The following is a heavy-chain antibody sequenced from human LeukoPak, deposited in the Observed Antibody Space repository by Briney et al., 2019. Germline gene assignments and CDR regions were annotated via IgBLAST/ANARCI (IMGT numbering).Heavy chain of an antibody. CDR1: GGSISSGSYY. D-gene: IGHD4-17*01. Sequence: PSQTLSLTCTVSGGSISSGSYYWSWIRQPAGKGLEWIGRIYTSGSTNYNPSLKSRVTISLDTSKNQFSLKLSSVTAADTAVYYCARHSAVLPTVTTETADYWGQGTLVTVSS. V-gene: IGHV4-61*02. J-gene: IGHJ4*02. CDR3: ARHSAVLPTVTTETADY. CDR2: IYTSGST.